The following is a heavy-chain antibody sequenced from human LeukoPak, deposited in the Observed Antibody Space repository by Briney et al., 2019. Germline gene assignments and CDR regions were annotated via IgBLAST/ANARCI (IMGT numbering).Heavy chain of an antibody. Sequence: PGGSLRLSCAASGLTFSTCSFNWVRQAPGRGLEWVSSISSTGTYLYYAASVMGRFTISRDNAKNSLYLQMNSLRTEDTAVYYCARHPLSRLMEWLVDDWGQGTLVTVSS. J-gene: IGHJ4*02. D-gene: IGHD3-3*01. CDR1: GLTFSTCS. V-gene: IGHV3-21*01. CDR2: ISSTGTYL. CDR3: ARHPLSRLMEWLVDD.